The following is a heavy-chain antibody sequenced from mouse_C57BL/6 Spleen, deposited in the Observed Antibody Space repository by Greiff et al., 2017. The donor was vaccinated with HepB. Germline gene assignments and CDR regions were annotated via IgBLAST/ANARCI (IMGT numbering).Heavy chain of an antibody. CDR1: GFTFSSYT. Sequence: EVNVVESGGGLVKPGGSLKLSCAASGFTFSSYTMSWVRPTPEKRLEWVATISGGGGNTYYPDSVKGRFTISRDNAKNTLYLQMSSLRSEDTALYYCARGHYGSSLYYFDYWGQGTTLTVSS. CDR3: ARGHYGSSLYYFDY. D-gene: IGHD1-1*01. J-gene: IGHJ2*01. CDR2: ISGGGGNT. V-gene: IGHV5-9*01.